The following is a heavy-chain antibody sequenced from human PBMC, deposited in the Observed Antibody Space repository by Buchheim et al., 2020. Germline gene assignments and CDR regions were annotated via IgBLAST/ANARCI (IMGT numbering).Heavy chain of an antibody. V-gene: IGHV4-39*01. D-gene: IGHD3-16*01. CDR2: IYHDGSS. CDR3: ASPFTSSYDFDY. J-gene: IGHJ4*02. Sequence: QLQLQESGPGLVKPSETLSLTCSVSGGSISRTIYYWGWIRQPPGKGLEWIGSIYHDGSSYYNPSLKSRDTLSADTSKNQFSLKLSSVTAADTAVYYCASPFTSSYDFDYWGQGTL. CDR1: GGSISRTIYY.